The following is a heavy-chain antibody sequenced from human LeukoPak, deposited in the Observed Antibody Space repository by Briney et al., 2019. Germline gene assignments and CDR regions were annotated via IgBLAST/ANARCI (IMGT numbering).Heavy chain of an antibody. V-gene: IGHV3-23*01. D-gene: IGHD4-11*01. CDR1: GFTFSSYA. J-gene: IGHJ4*02. CDR3: AKVHDDYSNYYFDY. CDR2: ISGSGGST. Sequence: PGGSLRLSCAASGFTFSSYAMSWVRQALGKGLEWFSAISGSGGSTYYADSVKGRFTISRDNSKNTLYLQMNSLRAEDTAVYYCAKVHDDYSNYYFDYWGQGTLVTVSS.